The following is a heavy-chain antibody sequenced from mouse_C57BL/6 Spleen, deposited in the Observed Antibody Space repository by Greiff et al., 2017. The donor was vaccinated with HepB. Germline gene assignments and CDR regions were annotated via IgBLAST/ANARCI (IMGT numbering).Heavy chain of an antibody. Sequence: VQLLQSGPELVKPGASVKISCKASGYTFTDYYMNWVKQSHGKSLEWIGDINPNNGGTSYNQKFKGKATLTVDKSSSTAYMELRSLTSEDSAVYYCATKEGYSNYDYYAMDYWGQGTSVTVSS. J-gene: IGHJ4*01. CDR1: GYTFTDYY. V-gene: IGHV1-26*01. CDR3: ATKEGYSNYDYYAMDY. CDR2: INPNNGGT. D-gene: IGHD2-5*01.